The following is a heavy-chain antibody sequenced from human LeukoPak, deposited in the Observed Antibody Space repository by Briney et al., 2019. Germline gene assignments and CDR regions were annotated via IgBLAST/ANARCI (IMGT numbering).Heavy chain of an antibody. CDR3: AKDPQPYSGSYYYES. CDR1: GLTVSSNY. CDR2: IYSDGRT. V-gene: IGHV3-53*05. J-gene: IGHJ5*02. Sequence: GGSLRLSCAASGLTVSSNYMSWVRQAPGKGLYWVSIIYSDGRTFYPDSVRGRFTISRDNSKNTLSLQMNSLRAEDTAVYYCAKDPQPYSGSYYYESWGQGTLVTVSS. D-gene: IGHD1-26*01.